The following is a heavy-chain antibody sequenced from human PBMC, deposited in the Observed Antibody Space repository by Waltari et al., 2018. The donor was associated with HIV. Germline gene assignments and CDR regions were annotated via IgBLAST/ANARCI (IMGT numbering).Heavy chain of an antibody. V-gene: IGHV4-31*03. Sequence: QVQLQESGPGLVKPSQTLSLTCTVSGGSISSGGSYWSWPRQHPGKGLEWIGYIYYSGSTYYNPSLKSRVTISVDTSKNQFSLKLSSVTAADTAVYYCASTHCSSTSCYADWYFDLWGRGTLVTVSS. D-gene: IGHD2-2*01. CDR3: ASTHCSSTSCYADWYFDL. J-gene: IGHJ2*01. CDR2: IYYSGST. CDR1: GGSISSGGSY.